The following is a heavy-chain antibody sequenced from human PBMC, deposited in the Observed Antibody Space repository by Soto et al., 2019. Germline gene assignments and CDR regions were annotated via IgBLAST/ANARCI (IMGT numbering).Heavy chain of an antibody. CDR1: GVSISSYF. CDR3: ARIGGYHGPLDY. D-gene: IGHD2-15*01. J-gene: IGHJ4*02. V-gene: IGHV4-59*01. Sequence: SETLSLTCSVSGVSISSYFWSWIRPPPGRGLEWIGYTYHRGSTNYSPSLKSRVAISLDTSENQFALKVNSVTAADTAVYYCARIGGYHGPLDYWGQGTPVTVSS. CDR2: TYHRGST.